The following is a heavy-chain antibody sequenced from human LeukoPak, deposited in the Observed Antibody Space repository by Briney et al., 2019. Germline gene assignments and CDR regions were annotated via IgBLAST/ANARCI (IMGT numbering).Heavy chain of an antibody. Sequence: GGSLRLSCAASGFTFSSYEMNWVRQAPGKGLEGVSYISSSGSTIYYADSVKGRFTISRDNAKNSLYLQMNSLRAEDTAVYYCARDLSTTVVTPSGYWGQGTLVTVSS. V-gene: IGHV3-48*03. CDR2: ISSSGSTI. J-gene: IGHJ4*02. CDR3: ARDLSTTVVTPSGY. D-gene: IGHD4-23*01. CDR1: GFTFSSYE.